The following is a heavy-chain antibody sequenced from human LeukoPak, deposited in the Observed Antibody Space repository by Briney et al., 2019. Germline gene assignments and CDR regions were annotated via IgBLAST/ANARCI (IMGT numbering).Heavy chain of an antibody. J-gene: IGHJ5*02. CDR1: GDSIGSYIDY. CDR2: IYYSGST. V-gene: IGHV4-39*07. D-gene: IGHD3-22*01. CDR3: ARRGGITMIVVKLFRPSKYNWFDP. Sequence: TSETLSLTCTVSGDSIGSYIDYWGWIRQPPGKGLEWIGSIYYSGSTYYNPSLKSRVTISVDTSKNQFSLKLSSVTAADTAVYYCARRGGITMIVVKLFRPSKYNWFDPWGQGTLVTVSS.